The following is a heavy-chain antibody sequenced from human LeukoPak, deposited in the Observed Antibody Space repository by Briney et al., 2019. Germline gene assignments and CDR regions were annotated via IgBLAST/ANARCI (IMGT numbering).Heavy chain of an antibody. D-gene: IGHD3-10*01. CDR2: ISAYNGNT. CDR3: ARRITMVRGGHHYYYYYYMDV. Sequence: ASVKVSCKASGYTFTSYGISWVRQAPGQGLEWMGWISAYNGNTNYAQKLQGRVTMTTDTSTSTAYMELRSLRSDDTAVYYCARRITMVRGGHHYYYYYYMDVWGKGTTVTVSS. V-gene: IGHV1-18*01. J-gene: IGHJ6*03. CDR1: GYTFTSYG.